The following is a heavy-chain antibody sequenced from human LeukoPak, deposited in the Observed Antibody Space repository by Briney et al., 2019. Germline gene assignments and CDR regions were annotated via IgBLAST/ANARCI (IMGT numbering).Heavy chain of an antibody. CDR2: IYHSGST. CDR3: ARDARRLIVVVPAATNYYYYGMDV. J-gene: IGHJ6*02. Sequence: SETLPLTCAVSGGSISSSNWWSWVRQPPGKGLEWIGEIYHSGSTNYNPSLKSRVTISVDKSKNQFSLKLSSVTAADTAVYYCARDARRLIVVVPAATNYYYYGMDVWGQGTTVTVSS. D-gene: IGHD2-2*01. CDR1: GGSISSSNW. V-gene: IGHV4-4*02.